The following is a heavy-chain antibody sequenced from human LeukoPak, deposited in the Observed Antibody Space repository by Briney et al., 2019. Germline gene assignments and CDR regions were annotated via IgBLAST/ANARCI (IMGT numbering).Heavy chain of an antibody. V-gene: IGHV4-59*01. Sequence: SETLSLTCTVSGGSISSYYWSWIRQPPGKGLEWIGYIYYSGSTNYNPSLKSRVTISVDTSKNQFSLKLSSVTAADTAVYYCARGSYNYAYTAMVLATWGQGTLVTVSS. D-gene: IGHD5-18*01. CDR2: IYYSGST. CDR3: ARGSYNYAYTAMVLAT. J-gene: IGHJ5*02. CDR1: GGSISSYY.